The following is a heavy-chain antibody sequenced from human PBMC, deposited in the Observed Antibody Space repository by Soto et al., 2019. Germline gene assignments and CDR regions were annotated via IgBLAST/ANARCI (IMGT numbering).Heavy chain of an antibody. Sequence: PSETLSLTCAVYGGSFSGYYWSWIRQPPGKGLEWIGEINHSGSTNYNPSLKSRVTISVDTSKNQFSLKLSSVTAAGTAVYYCARVDTMIVRVGAFDLWGQGTMVTVSS. D-gene: IGHD3-22*01. V-gene: IGHV4-34*01. CDR1: GGSFSGYY. CDR3: ARVDTMIVRVGAFDL. CDR2: INHSGST. J-gene: IGHJ3*01.